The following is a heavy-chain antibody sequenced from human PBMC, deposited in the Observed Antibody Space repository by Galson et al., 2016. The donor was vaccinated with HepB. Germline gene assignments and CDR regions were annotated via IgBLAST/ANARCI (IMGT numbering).Heavy chain of an antibody. V-gene: IGHV3-74*01. J-gene: IGHJ4*02. D-gene: IGHD1-26*01. CDR2: ITPDGTP. CDR1: GFAFSSYW. CDR3: ARHIGGRGYFDY. Sequence: SLRLSCAASGFAFSSYWMHWVRQAPGKGLVWVSRITPDGTPKYADSVKGRFTISRDNAKNTVYLQMNSLRAEDTAVYYCARHIGGRGYFDYWGQGTLVTVSS.